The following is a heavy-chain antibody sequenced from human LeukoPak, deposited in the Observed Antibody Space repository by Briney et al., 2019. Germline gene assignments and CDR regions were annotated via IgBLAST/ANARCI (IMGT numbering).Heavy chain of an antibody. CDR1: GFTFSNYH. CDR2: ITSSSTTI. CDR3: ARFAAGGSYYYYMDV. J-gene: IGHJ6*03. V-gene: IGHV3-48*01. D-gene: IGHD6-25*01. Sequence: GGSLRLSCAASGFTFSNYHMNWVRQAPGKGLEWLSYITSSSTTIYYADSVKGRFTISRDNAKNSLYLQMNSLRADDTAVYYCARFAAGGSYYYYMDVWGKGTTVTVSS.